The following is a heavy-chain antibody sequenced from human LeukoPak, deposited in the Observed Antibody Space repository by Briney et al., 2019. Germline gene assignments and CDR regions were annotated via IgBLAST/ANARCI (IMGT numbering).Heavy chain of an antibody. V-gene: IGHV1-2*02. CDR2: INPKNGAT. D-gene: IGHD2-2*01. Sequence: GASVKVSCKASGYTFTGYYIHWVRQAPGQGLEWVGWINPKNGATHYAQNFLGRVTMTRDTSISTAYMELSRLTSDVTAVYYCARDYTRNAFDIWGQGTMVTVSS. J-gene: IGHJ3*02. CDR3: ARDYTRNAFDI. CDR1: GYTFTGYY.